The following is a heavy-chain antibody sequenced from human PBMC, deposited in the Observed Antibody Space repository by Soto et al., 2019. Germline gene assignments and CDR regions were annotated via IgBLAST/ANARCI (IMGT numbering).Heavy chain of an antibody. CDR2: ISPYNGNT. V-gene: IGHV1-18*01. CDR3: ARVYGPLYFDY. D-gene: IGHD3-10*01. CDR1: GYTFTTYG. J-gene: IGHJ4*02. Sequence: QVQLVQSGAEVKKPGASVKVSCKASGYTFTTYGLSWVRQAPGQGLEWMGWISPYNGNTKYGQKLRGRVTMTTDTSTNTAYMELTSLRSDDTAVYYCARVYGPLYFDYWGQGTLVTVSS.